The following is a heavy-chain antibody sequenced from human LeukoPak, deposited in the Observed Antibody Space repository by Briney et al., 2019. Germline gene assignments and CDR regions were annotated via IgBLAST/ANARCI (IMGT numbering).Heavy chain of an antibody. CDR3: ARDMGHGSGGSCYDY. CDR1: GFTFSDYY. Sequence: GGSLRPSCAASGFTFSDYYMSWIRQAPGKGLEWVSYISSSSYTNYAGSVKGRFTISRDNAKNSLYLQMNSLRAEDTAVYYCARDMGHGSGGSCYDYWGQGTLVTVSS. D-gene: IGHD2-15*01. J-gene: IGHJ4*02. V-gene: IGHV3-11*06. CDR2: ISSSSYT.